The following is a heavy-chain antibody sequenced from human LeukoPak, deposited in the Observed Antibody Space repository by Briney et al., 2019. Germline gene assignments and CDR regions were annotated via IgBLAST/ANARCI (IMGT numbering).Heavy chain of an antibody. CDR1: GFTFSNYA. CDR2: ISYDGSNK. J-gene: IGHJ4*02. Sequence: PGGSLRLSCAASGFTFSNYALHWVRQAPGKGLEWVAVISYDGSNKFYADSVRGRFTISRDNSKNTLFLQMNSLRPEDTAVYYCAKDHSYGQLFDYWGQGTLVTVSS. D-gene: IGHD5-18*01. CDR3: AKDHSYGQLFDY. V-gene: IGHV3-30*04.